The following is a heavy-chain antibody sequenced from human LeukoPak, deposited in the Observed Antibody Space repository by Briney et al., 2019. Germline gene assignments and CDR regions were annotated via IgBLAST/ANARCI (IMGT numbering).Heavy chain of an antibody. CDR1: GFTVSSNY. CDR2: IYSGGST. CDR3: ARNVLLWFGEQPFDP. D-gene: IGHD3-10*01. Sequence: GGSLRLSCAASGFTVSSNYMSWVRQAPGKGLEWVSVIYSGGSTYYADPVKGRFTISRDNSKNTLYLQMNSLRAEDTAVYYCARNVLLWFGEQPFDPWGQGTLVTVSS. V-gene: IGHV3-66*01. J-gene: IGHJ5*02.